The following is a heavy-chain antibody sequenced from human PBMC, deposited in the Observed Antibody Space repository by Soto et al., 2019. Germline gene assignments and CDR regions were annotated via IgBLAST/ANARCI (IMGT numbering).Heavy chain of an antibody. Sequence: GESLKISCKGSGYSFTTYWIGWVRQMPGKGLEWMGIIYPGDSDTRYSPSFQGQVTISADKSISTAYLQWSSLKASVTAMYYCARHSSPPPSIYYYDSSGPFDPWGQGTLVTVSS. V-gene: IGHV5-51*01. CDR3: ARHSSPPPSIYYYDSSGPFDP. CDR1: GYSFTTYW. D-gene: IGHD3-22*01. CDR2: IYPGDSDT. J-gene: IGHJ5*02.